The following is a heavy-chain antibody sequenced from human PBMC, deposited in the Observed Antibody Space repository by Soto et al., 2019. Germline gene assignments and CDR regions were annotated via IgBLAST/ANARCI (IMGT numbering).Heavy chain of an antibody. D-gene: IGHD2-2*01. CDR1: GFTFSSYG. CDR2: ISYDGSNK. Sequence: GGSLRLSCAASGFTFSSYGMHWVRQAPGKGLEWVAVISYDGSNKYYADSVKGRFTISRDNSKNTLYLQMNSLRAEDTAVYYCAKVPAAMTGFYYYYYMDVWGKGTTVTVSS. J-gene: IGHJ6*03. CDR3: AKVPAAMTGFYYYYYMDV. V-gene: IGHV3-30*18.